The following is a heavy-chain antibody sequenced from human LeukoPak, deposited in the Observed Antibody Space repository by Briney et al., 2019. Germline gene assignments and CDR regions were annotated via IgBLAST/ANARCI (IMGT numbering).Heavy chain of an antibody. Sequence: GGSLRLSCTVSGITLSNYGMSWVRQAPGKGLEWVAGISDSGGRTNYADSVKGRFTISRDNPKNTLHLQMNSLRAEDTAVYFCAKRGVVIRVILVGFHKEAYYFDSWGQGALVTVSS. CDR2: ISDSGGRT. D-gene: IGHD3-22*01. CDR3: AKRGVVIRVILVGFHKEAYYFDS. V-gene: IGHV3-23*01. J-gene: IGHJ4*02. CDR1: GITLSNYG.